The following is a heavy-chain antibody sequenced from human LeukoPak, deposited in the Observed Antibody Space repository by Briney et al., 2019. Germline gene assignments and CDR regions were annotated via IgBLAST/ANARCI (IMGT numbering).Heavy chain of an antibody. Sequence: SETLSLTCTVSGGSISSYYWSWIRQPPGKGLEWIGYIYYSGSTNYNPSLKSRVTISVDTSKNQFSLKLSPVTAADTAVYYCARSFDYGDLFDYWGQGTLVTVSS. CDR1: GGSISSYY. D-gene: IGHD4-17*01. J-gene: IGHJ4*02. CDR2: IYYSGST. CDR3: ARSFDYGDLFDY. V-gene: IGHV4-59*01.